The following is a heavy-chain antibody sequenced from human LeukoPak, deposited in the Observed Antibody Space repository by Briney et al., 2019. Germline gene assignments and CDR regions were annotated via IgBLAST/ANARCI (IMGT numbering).Heavy chain of an antibody. CDR3: ARVLGELLLSPYSFDY. Sequence: GGSLRLTCAASGFTFSSYWMSWVRQAPGKGLEWVDVDSVKGRFTFSRDNAKNSLYLQMNSLRAEDTAVYYCARVLGELLLSPYSFDYWGQGTLVTVSS. J-gene: IGHJ4*02. D-gene: IGHD3-10*01. CDR1: GFTFSSYW. V-gene: IGHV3-7*01.